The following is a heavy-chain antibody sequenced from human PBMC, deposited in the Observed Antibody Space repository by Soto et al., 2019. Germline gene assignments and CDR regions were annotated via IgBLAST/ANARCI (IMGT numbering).Heavy chain of an antibody. CDR1: GGSISSGDYY. CDR2: IYYSGST. Sequence: SETLSLTCTVSGGSISSGDYYWSWIRQPPGKGLEWIGYIYYSGSTYYNPSLKSRVTISVDTSKNQFSLKLSSVTAADTAVYYCARALTHYDYVWGSWSLFDYWGQGTLVTVSS. V-gene: IGHV4-30-4*01. J-gene: IGHJ4*02. CDR3: ARALTHYDYVWGSWSLFDY. D-gene: IGHD3-16*01.